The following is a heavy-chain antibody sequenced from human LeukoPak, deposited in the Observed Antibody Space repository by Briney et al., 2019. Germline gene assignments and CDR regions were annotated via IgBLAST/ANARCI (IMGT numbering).Heavy chain of an antibody. J-gene: IGHJ4*02. CDR2: IKQDGSEK. Sequence: PGGSLRLSCAGSGFTFSTYWMSWVRQAPGKGLEWVANIKQDGSEKYYVDSVKGRFTISRDNAKSSLFLQMNGLRAEDTAVYYCARGGGFCSSTSCYRLDYWGQGTLVTVSS. V-gene: IGHV3-7*04. CDR3: ARGGGFCSSTSCYRLDY. D-gene: IGHD2-2*01. CDR1: GFTFSTYW.